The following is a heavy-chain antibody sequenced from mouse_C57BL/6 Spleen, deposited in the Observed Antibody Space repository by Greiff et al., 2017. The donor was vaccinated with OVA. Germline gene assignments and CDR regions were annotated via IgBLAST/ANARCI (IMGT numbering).Heavy chain of an antibody. J-gene: IGHJ4*01. Sequence: EVKLMESGGGLVKPGGSLKLSCAASGFTFSSYTMSWVRQTPEKRLEWVATISGGGGNTYYPDSVKGRFTISRDNAKNTLYLQMSSLRSEDTALYYCARLQFITTVVDYAMDYWGQGTSVTVSS. CDR2: ISGGGGNT. CDR1: GFTFSSYT. CDR3: ARLQFITTVVDYAMDY. V-gene: IGHV5-9*01. D-gene: IGHD1-1*01.